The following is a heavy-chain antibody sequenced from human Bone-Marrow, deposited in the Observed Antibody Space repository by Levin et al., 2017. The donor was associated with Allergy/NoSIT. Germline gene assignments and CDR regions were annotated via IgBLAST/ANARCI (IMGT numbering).Heavy chain of an antibody. D-gene: IGHD4-11*01. Sequence: PGGSLRLSCAASGFTFSDYYMSWIRQAPGKGLEWVSHITSSGSTMYYADSVEGRFTISRDNAKNSLFLQMDGLRAEDTAVYYCARAGYDYSNCYFDRWGQGTLVTVSS. J-gene: IGHJ4*02. CDR2: ITSSGSTM. V-gene: IGHV3-11*01. CDR3: ARAGYDYSNCYFDR. CDR1: GFTFSDYY.